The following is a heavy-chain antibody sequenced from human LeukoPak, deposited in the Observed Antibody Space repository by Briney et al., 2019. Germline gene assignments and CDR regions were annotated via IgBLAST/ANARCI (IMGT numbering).Heavy chain of an antibody. D-gene: IGHD2-15*01. CDR3: ARTVPVVVVTATFFDY. Sequence: ASVKDSCKSSGYTFTSYYMYWVRQGPEQGLEWMGRINPNSGDTNYAQKFQGRVTMTRDTSISTAYMGLSRLRSDDTAVYYCARTVPVVVVTATFFDYWGQGTLVTVSS. J-gene: IGHJ4*02. CDR2: INPNSGDT. V-gene: IGHV1-2*06. CDR1: GYTFTSYY.